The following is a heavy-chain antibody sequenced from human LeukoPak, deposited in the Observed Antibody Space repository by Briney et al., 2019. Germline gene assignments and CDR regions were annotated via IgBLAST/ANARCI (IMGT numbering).Heavy chain of an antibody. CDR1: GGTFSSYA. V-gene: IGHV1-69*13. D-gene: IGHD6-13*01. Sequence: ASMKVSCKASGGTFSSYAISWVRQAPGQGLEWMGGIIPIFGTANYAQKFQGRVTITADESTSTAYMELSSLRSDDTAVYYCAREGRATSPDIAAAEDYWGQGTLVTVSS. CDR3: AREGRATSPDIAAAEDY. J-gene: IGHJ4*02. CDR2: IIPIFGTA.